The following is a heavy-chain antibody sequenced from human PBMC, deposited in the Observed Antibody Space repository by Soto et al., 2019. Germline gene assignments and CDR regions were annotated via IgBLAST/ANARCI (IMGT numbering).Heavy chain of an antibody. Sequence: SETLSLTCTVSGGSISSYYWSWIRQPPGKGLEWIGYIYYTGSTNYSPSLRSRVSISVDTSKNEFSLRLSSVTAADTAVYFCARSVAVPGAHIDYWGKGTQVTVS. V-gene: IGHV4-59*01. CDR1: GGSISSYY. CDR2: IYYTGST. CDR3: ARSVAVPGAHIDY. D-gene: IGHD6-19*01. J-gene: IGHJ4*02.